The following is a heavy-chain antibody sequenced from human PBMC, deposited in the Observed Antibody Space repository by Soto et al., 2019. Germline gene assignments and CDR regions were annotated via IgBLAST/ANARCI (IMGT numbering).Heavy chain of an antibody. CDR3: ARRGRYCSSTSCRDPLYYYYYGMDV. Sequence: EVQLVESGGGLVKPGGSLRLSCAASGFTFSSYSMNWVRQAPGKGLEWVSSISSSSSYIYYADSVKGRFTISRDNAKNSLYLQMNSLRAEDTAVYYCARRGRYCSSTSCRDPLYYYYYGMDVWGQGTTVTVSS. CDR1: GFTFSSYS. D-gene: IGHD2-2*01. V-gene: IGHV3-21*01. CDR2: ISSSSSYI. J-gene: IGHJ6*02.